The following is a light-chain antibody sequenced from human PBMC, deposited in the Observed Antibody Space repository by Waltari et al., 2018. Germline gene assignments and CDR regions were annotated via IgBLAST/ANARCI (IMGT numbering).Light chain of an antibody. J-gene: IGLJ7*01. V-gene: IGLV1-51*02. CDR2: ENN. CDR1: SSNIGNNY. Sequence: QSVLTQPHSVSAAPGQKVTISCSGSSSNIGNNYVSWYQQLPGTAPKLLLYENNKRPAGIPDRFSGSKSGTSATLGITGLQTGDEADYYCGTWDSSLSAVFGGGTQLTVL. CDR3: GTWDSSLSAV.